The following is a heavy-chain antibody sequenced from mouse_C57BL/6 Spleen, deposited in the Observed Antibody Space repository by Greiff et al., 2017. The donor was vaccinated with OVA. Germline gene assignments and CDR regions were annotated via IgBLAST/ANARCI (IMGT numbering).Heavy chain of an antibody. CDR3: ARPDGYYEGYYAMDY. J-gene: IGHJ4*01. CDR1: GYAFSSSW. D-gene: IGHD2-3*01. CDR2: IYPGDGDT. Sequence: VKLQESGPELVKPGASVKISCKASGYAFSSSWMNWVKQRPGKGLEWIGRIYPGDGDTNYNGKFKGKATLTADKSSSTAYMQLSSLTSEDSAVYFCARPDGYYEGYYAMDYWGQGTSVTVSS. V-gene: IGHV1-82*01.